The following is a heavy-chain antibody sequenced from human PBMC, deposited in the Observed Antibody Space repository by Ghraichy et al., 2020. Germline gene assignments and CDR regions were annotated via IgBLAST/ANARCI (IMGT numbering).Heavy chain of an antibody. D-gene: IGHD5-24*01. CDR1: GFAFSHAW. J-gene: IGHJ4*02. Sequence: GGSLRLSCVGSGFAFSHAWMTWIRQAPGKGLEWVGRVRSQGDGGTTEYAAPVKGIFTISRDDSKNTLFRQMSSLVIEDTGVYYGSTGDFYVTDGYHHLDLPPDYWGQGTRVTVSS. V-gene: IGHV3-15*01. CDR2: VRSQGDGGTT. CDR3: STGDFYVTDGYHHLDLPPDY.